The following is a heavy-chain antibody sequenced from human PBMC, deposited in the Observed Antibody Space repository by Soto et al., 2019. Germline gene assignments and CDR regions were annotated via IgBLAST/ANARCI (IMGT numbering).Heavy chain of an antibody. J-gene: IGHJ4*02. CDR2: ISSSGSTI. Sequence: GGSLRLSCAASGFTFSDYYMSWIRQAPGKGLEWVSYISSSGSTIYYADSVKGRFTISRDNAKNSLYLQMNSLRAEDTAVYYCAKKMRQQLATDYWGQGTLVTVSS. CDR1: GFTFSDYY. V-gene: IGHV3-11*01. CDR3: AKKMRQQLATDY. D-gene: IGHD6-13*01.